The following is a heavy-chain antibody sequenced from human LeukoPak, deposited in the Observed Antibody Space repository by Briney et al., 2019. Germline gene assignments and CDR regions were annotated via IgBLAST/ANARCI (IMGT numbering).Heavy chain of an antibody. D-gene: IGHD1-26*01. J-gene: IGHJ3*02. V-gene: IGHV3-30*04. CDR3: ARATIMGQNDAFDI. Sequence: GGSLRLSCAASGFTFSSSVMHWVRQAPGKGLEWVAAISHDGGSQYYADSVKGRFTISRDNAKNSLYLQMNSLRAEDTAVYYCARATIMGQNDAFDIWGQGTMVTVSS. CDR2: ISHDGGSQ. CDR1: GFTFSSSV.